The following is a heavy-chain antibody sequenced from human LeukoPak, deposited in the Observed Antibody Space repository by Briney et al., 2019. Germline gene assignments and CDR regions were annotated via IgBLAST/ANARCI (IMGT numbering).Heavy chain of an antibody. CDR2: INHSGST. CDR3: ARGRPHYDFWSGYCPVFDY. J-gene: IGHJ4*02. D-gene: IGHD3-3*01. V-gene: IGHV4-34*01. Sequence: SETLSLTCAVYGGSFSGYYWSWIRQPPGKGLEWIGEINHSGSTNYNPSLKSRVTISVDTSKNQFSLKLSSVTAADTAVYYCARGRPHYDFWSGYCPVFDYWGQGTLVTVSS. CDR1: GGSFSGYY.